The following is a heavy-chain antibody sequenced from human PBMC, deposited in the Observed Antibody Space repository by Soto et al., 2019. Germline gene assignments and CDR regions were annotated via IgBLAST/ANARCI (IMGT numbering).Heavy chain of an antibody. CDR3: ASDSSSSPKGFDP. CDR2: IIPILGIA. V-gene: IGHV1-69*02. D-gene: IGHD6-13*01. CDR1: GGTFSSYT. J-gene: IGHJ5*02. Sequence: QVQLVQSGAEVKKPGSSVKVSCKASGGTFSSYTISWVRQAPGQGLEWMGRIIPILGIANYAQKFQGRVTITADKSTSTAYMELRSLRSEDTAVYYCASDSSSSPKGFDPWGQGTLVTVSS.